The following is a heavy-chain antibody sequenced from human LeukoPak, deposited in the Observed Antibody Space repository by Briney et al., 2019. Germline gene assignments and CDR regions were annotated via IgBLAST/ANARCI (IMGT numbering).Heavy chain of an antibody. CDR2: IYTSGST. CDR1: GGSISSYY. Sequence: SETLSLTCTVSGGSISSYYWSWIRQPAGKGLEWIGRIYTSGSTNYNPSLKSRVTMSVDTSKNQFSLKLSSVTAADTAVYYCASLGYCSGGSCYGGANWFDPWGQGTLVTVSS. CDR3: ASLGYCSGGSCYGGANWFDP. J-gene: IGHJ5*02. D-gene: IGHD2-15*01. V-gene: IGHV4-4*07.